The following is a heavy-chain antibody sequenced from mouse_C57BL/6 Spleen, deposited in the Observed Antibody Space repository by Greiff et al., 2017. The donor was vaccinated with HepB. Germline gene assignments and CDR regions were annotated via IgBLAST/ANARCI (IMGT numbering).Heavy chain of an antibody. Sequence: QVQLQQPGTELVKPGASVKLSCKASGYTFTSYWMHWVKQRPGQGLEWIGNINPSNGGTNYNEKFKSKATLTVDKSSSTAYMQLSSLTSEDSAVYYCARGGIYEGYYAWFAYWGQGTLVTVSA. D-gene: IGHD2-3*01. V-gene: IGHV1-53*01. CDR2: INPSNGGT. J-gene: IGHJ3*01. CDR1: GYTFTSYW. CDR3: ARGGIYEGYYAWFAY.